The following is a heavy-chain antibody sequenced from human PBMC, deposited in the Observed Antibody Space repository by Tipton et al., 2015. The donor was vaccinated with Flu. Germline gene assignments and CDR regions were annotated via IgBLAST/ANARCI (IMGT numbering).Heavy chain of an antibody. CDR3: ARVGRELLNAFDI. Sequence: TLSLTCAVYGGSFSGYYWSWIRQPPGKGLEWIGEINHSGSTNYNPSLKSRVTISVDTSKNQFSLKLSAVTAAETAVYYCARVGRELLNAFDIWGQGTMVTVS. D-gene: IGHD1-26*01. J-gene: IGHJ3*02. V-gene: IGHV4-34*01. CDR1: GGSFSGYY. CDR2: INHSGST.